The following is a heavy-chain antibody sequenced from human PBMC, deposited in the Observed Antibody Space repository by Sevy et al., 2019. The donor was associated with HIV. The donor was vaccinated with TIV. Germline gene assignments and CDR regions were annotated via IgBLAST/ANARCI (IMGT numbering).Heavy chain of an antibody. Sequence: GALRPPFSAAGIPCSNFGLHRVRPAPGKGLGGGAGLWVDGSNKYYADPVKGRFTISRDNSKNMLYLQMNSLRAEDTAVYYCARDKLPPVMVTMVRGALSYYFDYWGQGTLVTVS. D-gene: IGHD3-10*01. J-gene: IGHJ4*02. V-gene: IGHV3-33*08. CDR3: ARDKLPPVMVTMVRGALSYYFDY. CDR2: LWVDGSNK. CDR1: GIPCSNFG.